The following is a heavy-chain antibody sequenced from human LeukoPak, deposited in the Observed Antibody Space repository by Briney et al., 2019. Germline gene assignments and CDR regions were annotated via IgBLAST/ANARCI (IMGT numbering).Heavy chain of an antibody. J-gene: IGHJ3*02. CDR1: GFTFSSYW. Sequence: GGSLRLSCAASGFTFSSYWMHWVRQAPGKGLVWVSRINSDGSSTSYADSVKGRFTISRDNAKNTLYLQMNSLRAEDTAVYYCASPLGYCSGGSCSDALDIWGQGTMVTVSS. CDR2: INSDGSST. CDR3: ASPLGYCSGGSCSDALDI. V-gene: IGHV3-74*01. D-gene: IGHD2-15*01.